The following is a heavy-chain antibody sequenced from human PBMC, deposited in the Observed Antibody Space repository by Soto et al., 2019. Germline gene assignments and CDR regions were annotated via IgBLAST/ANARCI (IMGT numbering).Heavy chain of an antibody. CDR1: GYSFTSYW. CDR2: IYPGDSDT. Sequence: GECLKISCKGSGYSFTSYWIGWVRQMPVKGLEWMGIIYPGDSDTRYSPSFQGQVTISADKSISTAYLQWSSLKASDTAMYYCARTSGSGKYYYGMDVCGQGTTVTVS. CDR3: ARTSGSGKYYYGMDV. J-gene: IGHJ6*02. V-gene: IGHV5-51*01. D-gene: IGHD6-13*01.